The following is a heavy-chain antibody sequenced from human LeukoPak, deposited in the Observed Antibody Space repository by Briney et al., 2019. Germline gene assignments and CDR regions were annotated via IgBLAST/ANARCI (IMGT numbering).Heavy chain of an antibody. D-gene: IGHD2-8*01. CDR2: INWNGGNT. V-gene: IGHV3-20*04. J-gene: IGHJ6*03. CDR1: GFTFDDYA. Sequence: GGSLRPSCAASGFTFDDYAMHWVRQAPGKGLEWVSGINWNGGNTGYADSVKGRFTISRDNVKNSLYLQMNSLRAEDTALYYCARAPGVRYYYYMDVWGKGTTVTVSS. CDR3: ARAPGVRYYYYMDV.